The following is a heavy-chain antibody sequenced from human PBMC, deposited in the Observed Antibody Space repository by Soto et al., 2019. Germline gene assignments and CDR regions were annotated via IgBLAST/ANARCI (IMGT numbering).Heavy chain of an antibody. CDR1: GFTFSSYS. CDR2: ISSSSSYI. J-gene: IGHJ4*02. Sequence: GGSLRLSCAASGFTFSSYSMNWVRQAPGKGLEWVSSISSSSSYIYYADSVKGRFTISRDNAKNSLYLQMNSLRAEDTAVYYCERVMGLWFGEPFDYWGQGTLVTVSS. D-gene: IGHD3-10*01. V-gene: IGHV3-21*01. CDR3: ERVMGLWFGEPFDY.